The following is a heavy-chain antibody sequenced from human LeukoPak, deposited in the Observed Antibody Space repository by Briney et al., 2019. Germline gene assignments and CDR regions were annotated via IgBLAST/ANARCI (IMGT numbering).Heavy chain of an antibody. V-gene: IGHV1-18*01. CDR3: ARGTATPPAGI. CDR2: ISGYNGNT. CDR1: GCIFTSYG. D-gene: IGHD1-14*01. Sequence: ASVQVSCKASGCIFTSYGISWVGQAPARGLEWMGWISGYNGNTNYAQNLQGRFTMTRDTSKSTVYMELRSLRSDDTAVYYCARGTATPPAGIWGQGTMVTVSS. J-gene: IGHJ3*02.